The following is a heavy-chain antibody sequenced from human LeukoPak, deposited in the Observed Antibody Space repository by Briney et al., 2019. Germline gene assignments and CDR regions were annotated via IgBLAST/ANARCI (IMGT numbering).Heavy chain of an antibody. V-gene: IGHV3-30*19. CDR3: ARDSVGATNYFDY. Sequence: GGSLRLSCAASGFSFRSYGMHWVRQAPGKGLEWVAVISYDGSNKYYADSVKGRFTISRGNSKNTLYLQMNSLRAEDTAVYYCARDSVGATNYFDYWGQGTLVTVSS. CDR2: ISYDGSNK. J-gene: IGHJ4*02. CDR1: GFSFRSYG. D-gene: IGHD1-26*01.